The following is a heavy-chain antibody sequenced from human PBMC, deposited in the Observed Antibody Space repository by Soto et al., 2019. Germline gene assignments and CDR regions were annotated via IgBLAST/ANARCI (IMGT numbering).Heavy chain of an antibody. CDR1: GFTFSDHY. Sequence: EVQLVESGGGLVQPGGSLRLSCAASGFTFSDHYMDWVRQAPGTGLEWVGRIRNQANSYSTLYDASVKGRFTISRDDSTTSLSLQMHSLKTEDTAVYYCVRVRIYSDECGRPFDIWGQGTVVTVSS. CDR3: VRVRIYSDECGRPFDI. CDR2: IRNQANSYST. J-gene: IGHJ3*02. D-gene: IGHD2-21*01. V-gene: IGHV3-72*01.